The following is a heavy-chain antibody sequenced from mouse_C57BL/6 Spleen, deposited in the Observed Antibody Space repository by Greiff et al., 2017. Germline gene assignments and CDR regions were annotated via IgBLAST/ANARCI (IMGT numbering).Heavy chain of an antibody. V-gene: IGHV3-6*01. CDR1: GYSITSGYY. J-gene: IGHJ4*01. CDR3: ARGEGAMDY. CDR2: ISYDGSN. Sequence: EVKLVASGPGLVKPSQSLSLTCSVTGYSITSGYYWNWIRQLPGNKLEWMGYISYDGSNNYNPSLKNRISITRDTSKNQFFLKLNSVTTEDTATYYCARGEGAMDYWGQGTSVTVSS.